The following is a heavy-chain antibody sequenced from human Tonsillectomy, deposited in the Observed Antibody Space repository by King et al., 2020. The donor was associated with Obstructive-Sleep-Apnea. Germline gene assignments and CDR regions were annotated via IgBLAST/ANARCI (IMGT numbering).Heavy chain of an antibody. V-gene: IGHV3-30*04. D-gene: IGHD2-15*01. CDR1: GFNFNGYA. Sequence: VQLVESGGGVVQPGRSLRLSCAASGFNFNGYALHWVRQAPGKGLEWVAGISLDGSNREYADSVKGRFHISRDNSKYTLDLQMNSLRAEDTGLYYCARVRVAQGDXPLXGRGTLVTVSS. J-gene: IGHJ2*01. CDR3: ARVRVAQGDXPL. CDR2: ISLDGSNR.